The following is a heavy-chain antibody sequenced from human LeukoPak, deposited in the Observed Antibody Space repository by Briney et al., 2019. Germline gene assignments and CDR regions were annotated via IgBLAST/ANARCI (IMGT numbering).Heavy chain of an antibody. Sequence: ASVRVSCKASGYTFTTYYMHWLRQAPGQGLEWMGIINLSGGGTTYAQNFQGRVTMTRDMSTKTVYMELSSLRSADTAVYYCAREGYCGGGTCHSGAHFQHWGQGTLVTVSS. CDR1: GYTFTTYY. D-gene: IGHD2-15*01. J-gene: IGHJ1*01. CDR3: AREGYCGGGTCHSGAHFQH. CDR2: INLSGGGT. V-gene: IGHV1-46*01.